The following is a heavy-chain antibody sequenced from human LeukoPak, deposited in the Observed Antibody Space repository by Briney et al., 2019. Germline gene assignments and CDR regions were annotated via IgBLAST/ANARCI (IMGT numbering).Heavy chain of an antibody. D-gene: IGHD3-22*01. V-gene: IGHV1-69*13. CDR1: GGTFSSYA. CDR2: IIPIFGTA. CDR3: ARDYCYPHLWVIVVVITTTYYYYYMDV. Sequence: GASVKVSCKASGGTFSSYAISWVRQAPGQGLEWMGGIIPIFGTANYAQKFQGRVTITADESTSTAYMELSSLRSEDTAVYYCARDYCYPHLWVIVVVITTTYYYYYMDVWGKGTTVTVSS. J-gene: IGHJ6*03.